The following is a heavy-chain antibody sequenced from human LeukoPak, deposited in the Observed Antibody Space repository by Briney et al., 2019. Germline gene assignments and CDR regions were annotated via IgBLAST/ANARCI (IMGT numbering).Heavy chain of an antibody. CDR1: GGSFSGYY. J-gene: IGHJ4*02. D-gene: IGHD3-10*01. V-gene: IGHV4-34*01. Sequence: PSETLSLTCAVYGGSFSGYYWSWIRQRRGRGLEGIGEINHSGSTNYNPSLKSRVTISVDTSKNQWSLKLTSVTAADTAVYYCARGYGSGNYYPKDYWGQGTLVTVSS. CDR3: ARGYGSGNYYPKDY. CDR2: INHSGST.